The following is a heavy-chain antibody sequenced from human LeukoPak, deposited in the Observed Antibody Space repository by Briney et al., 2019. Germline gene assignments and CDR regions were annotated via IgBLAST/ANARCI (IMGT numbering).Heavy chain of an antibody. D-gene: IGHD2-15*01. CDR1: GGSFSGYY. CDR3: ARGSCSGGSCYLY. J-gene: IGHJ4*02. Sequence: SETLSLTCAVYGGSFSGYYWSWIRQPPGKGLEWIGEINHSGSTNYNPSLKSRVTISVDTSKNQFSLKLSSVTAADTAVYYCARGSCSGGSCYLYWGQGTLVTVSS. CDR2: INHSGST. V-gene: IGHV4-34*01.